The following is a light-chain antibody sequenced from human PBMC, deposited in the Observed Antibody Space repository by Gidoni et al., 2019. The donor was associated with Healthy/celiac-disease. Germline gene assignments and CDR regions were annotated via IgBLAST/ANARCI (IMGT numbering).Light chain of an antibody. CDR2: GTS. J-gene: IGKJ2*03. CDR1: QSVSSSY. CDR3: QQYANSLYS. Sequence: EIVLTQSPGTLSLSPGERATLSCRASQSVSSSYLAWYQQKPGQAPRLLIYGTSNRATGIPDRFSGSGSGTDFTLTISSLEPEDFAVFYCQQYANSLYSFGQGTKLEI. V-gene: IGKV3-20*01.